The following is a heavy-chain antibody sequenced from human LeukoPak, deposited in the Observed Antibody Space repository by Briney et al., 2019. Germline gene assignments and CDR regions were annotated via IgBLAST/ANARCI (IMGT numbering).Heavy chain of an antibody. J-gene: IGHJ3*02. Sequence: GRSLRLSCAASGFTFSSYGMHWVRQAPGKGLEWVAVISYDGSNKYHADSVKGRFTISRDNSKNTLYLQMNSLRAEDTAVYYCAKDGRDYGDYAGDAFDIWGQGTMVTVSS. D-gene: IGHD4-17*01. CDR3: AKDGRDYGDYAGDAFDI. V-gene: IGHV3-30*18. CDR1: GFTFSSYG. CDR2: ISYDGSNK.